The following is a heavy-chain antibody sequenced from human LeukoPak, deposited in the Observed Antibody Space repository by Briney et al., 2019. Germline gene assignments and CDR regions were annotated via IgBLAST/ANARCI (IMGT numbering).Heavy chain of an antibody. CDR1: GFTFSSYG. CDR2: IWSDGSDK. V-gene: IGHV3-30*19. Sequence: GRSLRLSCAASGFTFSSYGMHWVRQAPGKGLEWVAVIWSDGSDKYYADSVKGRFTISRDNARDSLYLQMSSLRDDDTAVYYCARGRIGMAYFDYWGQGSLVTVSS. J-gene: IGHJ4*02. CDR3: ARGRIGMAYFDY. D-gene: IGHD6-13*01.